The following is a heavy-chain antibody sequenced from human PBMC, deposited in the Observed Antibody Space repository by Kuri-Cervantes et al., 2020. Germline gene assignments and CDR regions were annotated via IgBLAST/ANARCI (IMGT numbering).Heavy chain of an antibody. V-gene: IGHV3-53*05. CDR3: ARAKGYYVGIGYFDY. Sequence: GGSLRLSCAASGFTVSSNYMSWVRQAPGKGLEWVSVIYSGGSTYYADSVKGRFTISRDNSKNTLYLQMNSLRAEDTAVYYCARAKGYYVGIGYFDYWGQGTLVTVSS. D-gene: IGHD1-26*01. J-gene: IGHJ4*02. CDR2: IYSGGST. CDR1: GFTVSSNY.